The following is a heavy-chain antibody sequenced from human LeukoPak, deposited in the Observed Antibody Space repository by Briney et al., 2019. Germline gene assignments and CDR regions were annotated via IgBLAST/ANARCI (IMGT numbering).Heavy chain of an antibody. J-gene: IGHJ4*02. V-gene: IGHV3-21*01. Sequence: SGGSLRLSCAASGFTFSSYSMNWVRQAPGKGLEWVSSISSSSSYIYYADSAKGRFTISRDNAKNSLYLQMNSLRAEDTAVYYCARGSGTTTFDYWGQGTLVTVSP. CDR1: GFTFSSYS. D-gene: IGHD1-14*01. CDR2: ISSSSSYI. CDR3: ARGSGTTTFDY.